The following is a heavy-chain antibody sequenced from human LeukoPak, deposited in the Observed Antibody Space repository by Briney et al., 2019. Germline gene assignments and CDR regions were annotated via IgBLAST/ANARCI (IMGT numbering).Heavy chain of an antibody. CDR1: VYTFTTHG. CDR3: ARDGYFDL. V-gene: IGHV1-18*01. CDR2: ISAHNGST. J-gene: IGHJ2*01. Sequence: GASVTVSCTRSVYTFTTHGIAWVRQAPGQGGERMGWISAHNGSTNYAQSLQGRVTMTTDTSTNTAYMELRSLRSDDTAVYYCARDGYFDLWGRGTLVTVSS.